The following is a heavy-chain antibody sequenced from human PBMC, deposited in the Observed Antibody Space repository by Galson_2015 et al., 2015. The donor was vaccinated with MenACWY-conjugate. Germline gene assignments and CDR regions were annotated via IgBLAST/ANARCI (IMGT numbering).Heavy chain of an antibody. Sequence: SVKVSCKASGGTFSTYGIVWVRQAPGQGLEWMGRIIPILDKTNYAQTFRDRVTITADKSTSTAYMELSSLRSEDTAVYYCASVVQLWYYFDYWGQGTLVTVSS. V-gene: IGHV1-69*04. CDR1: GGTFSTYG. D-gene: IGHD5-18*01. J-gene: IGHJ4*02. CDR3: ASVVQLWYYFDY. CDR2: IIPILDKT.